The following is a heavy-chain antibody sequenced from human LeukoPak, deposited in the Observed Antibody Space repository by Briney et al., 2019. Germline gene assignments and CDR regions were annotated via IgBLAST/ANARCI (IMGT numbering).Heavy chain of an antibody. CDR2: ISAYNGNT. V-gene: IGHV1-18*01. Sequence: GESLKISCKGSGYSFTSYGISWVRQAPGQGLEWMGWISAYNGNTNYAQKLQGRVTMTTDTSTSTAYMELRSLRSDDTAVYYCARGTGDWNDAFDYWGQGTLVTVSS. D-gene: IGHD1-1*01. J-gene: IGHJ4*02. CDR1: GYSFTSYG. CDR3: ARGTGDWNDAFDY.